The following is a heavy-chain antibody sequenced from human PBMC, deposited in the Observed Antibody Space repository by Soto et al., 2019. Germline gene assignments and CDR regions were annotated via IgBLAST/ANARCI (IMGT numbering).Heavy chain of an antibody. V-gene: IGHV1-3*01. J-gene: IGHJ4*02. Sequence: QVHLVQSGAEVRKPGASVKISCRASGYSFTSYAIHWVSLAPGQGLEWMGWITGGNNTKYSQTFLGRVSITSDTSASTAYMELSSLKSEDTALYFCARGRLFNDYWGQGTLVTVSS. CDR2: ITGGNNT. CDR1: GYSFTSYA. D-gene: IGHD2-21*01. CDR3: ARGRLFNDY.